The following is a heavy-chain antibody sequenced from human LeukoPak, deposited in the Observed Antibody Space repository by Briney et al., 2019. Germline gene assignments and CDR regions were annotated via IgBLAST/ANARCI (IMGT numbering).Heavy chain of an antibody. CDR3: AKSDSSLLWFGELSHFDY. D-gene: IGHD3-10*01. CDR1: GFTFSSYG. V-gene: IGHV3-30*02. CDR2: IRYDGSNK. Sequence: GGSLRLSCAASGFTFSSYGMHWVRQAPGKGLEWVAFIRYDGSNKYYADSVKGRFTISRDNSKNTLCLQMNSLRAEDTAVYYCAKSDSSLLWFGELSHFDYWGQGTLVTVSS. J-gene: IGHJ4*02.